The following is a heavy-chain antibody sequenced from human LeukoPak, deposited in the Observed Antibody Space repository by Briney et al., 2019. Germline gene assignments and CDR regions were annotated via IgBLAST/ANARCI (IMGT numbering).Heavy chain of an antibody. V-gene: IGHV4-59*02. CDR2: IYKIGTT. J-gene: IGHJ4*02. Sequence: SETLSLTCTVFGDSVTGYFLNWVRQPPGKGLEWIGDIYKIGTTNYNPSLKSRLTISADTSKNQFSLQLRSVTAADTAVYYCVIGVGWQPDYWGQGAMVTVSS. CDR3: VIGVGWQPDY. CDR1: GDSVTGYF. D-gene: IGHD2-15*01.